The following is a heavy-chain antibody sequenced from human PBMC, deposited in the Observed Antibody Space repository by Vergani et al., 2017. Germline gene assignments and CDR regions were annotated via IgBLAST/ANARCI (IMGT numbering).Heavy chain of an antibody. Sequence: EVKLVESGGGLVQPGGSLKLSCAASGFTFSGSAMHWVSQASGKGLEWVGRNRSKANSYATPYAASVKGRFTISRDDSKNTAYRQMNRLKTEDTAVYYCLPSGSLSPFDYWGQGTLVTVSS. J-gene: IGHJ4*02. CDR2: NRSKANSYAT. V-gene: IGHV3-73*02. CDR1: GFTFSGSA. CDR3: LPSGSLSPFDY. D-gene: IGHD1-26*01.